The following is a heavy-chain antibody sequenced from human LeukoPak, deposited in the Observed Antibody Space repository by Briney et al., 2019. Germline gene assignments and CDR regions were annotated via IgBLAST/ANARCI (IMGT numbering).Heavy chain of an antibody. CDR3: ARDSNLYDSSGYYYSY. J-gene: IGHJ4*02. CDR2: IYPKSGGT. Sequence: ASVKVSCKASGYIFTGYYMHWVRQAPGQGLEWMGRIYPKSGGTNYAQKFQGRVTMTRDTSISIAYMELSRLRSDDTAVYYCARDSNLYDSSGYYYSYWGQGTLVTVSS. D-gene: IGHD3-22*01. CDR1: GYIFTGYY. V-gene: IGHV1-2*06.